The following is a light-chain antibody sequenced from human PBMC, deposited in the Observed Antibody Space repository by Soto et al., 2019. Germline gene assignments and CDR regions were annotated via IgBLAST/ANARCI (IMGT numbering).Light chain of an antibody. CDR2: GNT. V-gene: IGLV1-40*01. J-gene: IGLJ1*01. Sequence: VLTQPPSVSGAPGQRVTISCTGSSSNIGSTYDVQWYQQLPGTAPKLLIHGNTNRPSGVPDRFSGSKSGTSASLAITGLQADDEADYYCQSYDDSLSVHYVFGSGTKLTVL. CDR1: SSNIGSTYD. CDR3: QSYDDSLSVHYV.